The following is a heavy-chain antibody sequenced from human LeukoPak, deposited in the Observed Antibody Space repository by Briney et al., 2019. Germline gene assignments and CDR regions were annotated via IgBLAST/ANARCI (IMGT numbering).Heavy chain of an antibody. V-gene: IGHV1-8*01. Sequence: ASVKVSCKASRYTFTSYDINWVRQATGQGLEWMGWMNPNSGNTGYAQKFQGRVTMTRNTSISTAYMELSSLRSEDTAVYYCARGRRGVRCTDYWGQGTLVTVSS. J-gene: IGHJ4*02. CDR3: ARGRRGVRCTDY. D-gene: IGHD4-17*01. CDR2: MNPNSGNT. CDR1: RYTFTSYD.